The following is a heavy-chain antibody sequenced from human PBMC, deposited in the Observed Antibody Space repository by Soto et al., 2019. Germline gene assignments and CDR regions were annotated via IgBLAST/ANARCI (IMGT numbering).Heavy chain of an antibody. J-gene: IGHJ4*02. CDR3: AAPPATTFIPLPPHGDYVY. V-gene: IGHV1-58*02. CDR1: GFTFTSSA. CDR2: IVVGSGNT. Sequence: GASVKVSCKASGFTFTSSAMQWVRQARGQRLEWIGWIVVGSGNTNYAQKFQERVTITRDMSTSTAYMELSSLRSEDTAVYYCAAPPATTFIPLPPHGDYVYWGQGTLVTVSS. D-gene: IGHD4-17*01.